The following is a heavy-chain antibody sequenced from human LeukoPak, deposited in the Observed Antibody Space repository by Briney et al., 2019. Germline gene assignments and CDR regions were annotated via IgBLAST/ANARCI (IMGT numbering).Heavy chain of an antibody. CDR1: YGSISGYF. Sequence: SDTLSLTCTLPYGSISGYFWSWVRQTAGKGLEWIGRIDTSGSTSYNASLKSRVIMSVDTSKNQVSLKLTSVTAADTALYFCARDRRSATVNSYHYYYLDVWGKGTTVTVSS. V-gene: IGHV4-4*07. CDR2: IDTSGST. J-gene: IGHJ6*03. CDR3: ARDRRSATVNSYHYYYLDV. D-gene: IGHD4-11*01.